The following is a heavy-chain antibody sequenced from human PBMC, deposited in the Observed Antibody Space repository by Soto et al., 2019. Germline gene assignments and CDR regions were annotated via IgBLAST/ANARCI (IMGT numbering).Heavy chain of an antibody. CDR2: IYSGGST. D-gene: IGHD3-3*01. Sequence: EVQLVESGGGLNQPGGSLRLSCAASGFTVSSNYMSWVRQAPGKGLEWVSVIYSGGSTYYADSVKGRFTISRDNSKNTLYLQMNSLRAEDTAVYYCARGKKHTIFGVVIPSYFDYWGQGTLVTVSS. V-gene: IGHV3-53*01. J-gene: IGHJ4*02. CDR3: ARGKKHTIFGVVIPSYFDY. CDR1: GFTVSSNY.